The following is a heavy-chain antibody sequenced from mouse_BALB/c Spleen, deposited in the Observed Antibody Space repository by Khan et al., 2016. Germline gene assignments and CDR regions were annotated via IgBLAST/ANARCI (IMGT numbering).Heavy chain of an antibody. CDR2: ISYSGTT. J-gene: IGHJ2*01. V-gene: IGHV3-8*02. CDR3: STYDGYFFDY. CDR1: GDSITSGY. D-gene: IGHD2-3*01. Sequence: EVQLQESGPSLVKPSQTLSLTCSVTGDSITSGYWNWIRKFPGNKFEYMGYISYSGTTYYNPSLKSRISITRDTSKNQFYLQLYSVTAEETATYYCSTYDGYFFDYWGQGTTLTVSS.